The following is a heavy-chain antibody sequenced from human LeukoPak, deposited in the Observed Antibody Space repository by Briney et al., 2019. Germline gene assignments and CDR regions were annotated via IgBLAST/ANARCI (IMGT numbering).Heavy chain of an antibody. CDR3: AKEPLFSSGWYVY. J-gene: IGHJ4*02. V-gene: IGHV3-11*01. CDR2: ISSSGSTI. Sequence: GGSLRLSCAASGFTFSDYYMSWVRQAPGKGLEWVSYISSSGSTIYYADSVKGRFTISRDNSKNTLYLQMNSLRAEDTAVYYCAKEPLFSSGWYVYWGQGTLVTVSS. D-gene: IGHD6-19*01. CDR1: GFTFSDYY.